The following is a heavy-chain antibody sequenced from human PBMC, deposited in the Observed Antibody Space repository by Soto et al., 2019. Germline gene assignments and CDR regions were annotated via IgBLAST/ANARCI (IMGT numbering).Heavy chain of an antibody. Sequence: LRLSCAASGFNVGAFAVNWVRQAPGKGLEWVSGISVSDAFIYYADSVRGRFSISRDASENILYLQMNSLRVDDTALYYCTRETVAGITGLDYWGPGTLVTV. D-gene: IGHD1-20*01. CDR2: ISVSDAFI. CDR1: GFNVGAFA. J-gene: IGHJ4*02. CDR3: TRETVAGITGLDY. V-gene: IGHV3-23*01.